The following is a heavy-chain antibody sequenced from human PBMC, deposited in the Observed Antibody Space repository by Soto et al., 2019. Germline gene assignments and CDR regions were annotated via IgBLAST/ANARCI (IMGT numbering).Heavy chain of an antibody. Sequence: SETLSLTCTVSGGSISTGDYFWGWIRQPPGKGLEWIGYIYYTGSTFYNPSLRSRVTISGDTSKNEFSLKLSSVTAADTAVYSCARGRGSSWYFAYWAQGTLVTVSS. CDR1: GGSISTGDYF. CDR2: IYYTGST. V-gene: IGHV4-30-4*01. D-gene: IGHD6-13*01. CDR3: ARGRGSSWYFAY. J-gene: IGHJ4*02.